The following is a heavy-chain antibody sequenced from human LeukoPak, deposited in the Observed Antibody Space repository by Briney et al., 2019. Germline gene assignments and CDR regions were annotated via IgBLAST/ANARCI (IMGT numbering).Heavy chain of an antibody. V-gene: IGHV1-46*01. Sequence: GASVKVSCKASEYTFSNYYIHWVRQAPGQGLEWMGIVNPRGGSTVYAQKLQARVTLTRDTSTTTVYMELSSLRSEDTAIYYCARDMVSGAGVPYGSGNAYYYYGMDVWGQGTTVTVSS. CDR2: VNPRGGST. D-gene: IGHD3-10*01. CDR1: EYTFSNYY. J-gene: IGHJ6*02. CDR3: ARDMVSGAGVPYGSGNAYYYYGMDV.